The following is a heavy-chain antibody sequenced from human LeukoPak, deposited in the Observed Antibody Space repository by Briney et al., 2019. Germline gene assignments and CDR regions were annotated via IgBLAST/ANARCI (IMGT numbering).Heavy chain of an antibody. CDR1: GGSISSGSYY. CDR3: ARGLLILRFLAPDAFDI. D-gene: IGHD3-3*01. J-gene: IGHJ3*02. CDR2: IYTSGST. Sequence: SETLSLTCTVSGGSISSGSYYWSWIRQPAGKGLEWIGRIYTSGSTDYNPSLKSRVTISVDTSKNQFSLKLSSVTAADTAVYYCARGLLILRFLAPDAFDIWGQGTMVTVSS. V-gene: IGHV4-61*02.